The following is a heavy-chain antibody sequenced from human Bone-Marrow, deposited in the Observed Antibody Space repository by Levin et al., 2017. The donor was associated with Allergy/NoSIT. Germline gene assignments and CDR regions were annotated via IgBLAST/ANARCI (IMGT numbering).Heavy chain of an antibody. J-gene: IGHJ4*02. CDR2: IDPKSGYT. Sequence: ASVKVSCKSPGNTFSGYFIHWMRQAPGQGLEWLGWIDPKSGYTVYAQKFQGRATMTRDTSINTAYMDLSSLTSDDTAVYYCARENVSGSYRADYWGQGTLVTVSS. V-gene: IGHV1-2*02. CDR3: ARENVSGSYRADY. D-gene: IGHD1-26*01. CDR1: GNTFSGYF.